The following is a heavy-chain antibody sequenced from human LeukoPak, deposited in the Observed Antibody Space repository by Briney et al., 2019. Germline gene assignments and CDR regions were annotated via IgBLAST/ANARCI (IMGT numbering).Heavy chain of an antibody. CDR2: IYYSGST. V-gene: IGHV4-30-4*08. D-gene: IGHD4-17*01. Sequence: SQTLSLTCTVSGGPISSGDYYWSWIRQPPGKGLEWIGYIYYSGSTCYNPSLKSRVTISVDTSKNQFSLKLSSVTAADTAVYYCATGDTVTFDYWGQGTLVTVSS. J-gene: IGHJ4*02. CDR1: GGPISSGDYY. CDR3: ATGDTVTFDY.